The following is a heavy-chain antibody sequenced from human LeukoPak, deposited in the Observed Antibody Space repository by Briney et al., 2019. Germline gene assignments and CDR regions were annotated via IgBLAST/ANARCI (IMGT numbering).Heavy chain of an antibody. CDR3: AREGTSTYHFDY. CDR2: INPSGGST. Sequence: ASVKVSCKASGYTFTNYYMHWVRQAPGQGREWMGIINPSGGSTSYAQKFQGRVTMTWDTSTSTVYMELSSLTSEDTAVFYCAREGTSTYHFDYWGQGTLVTVSS. J-gene: IGHJ4*02. V-gene: IGHV1-46*01. CDR1: GYTFTNYY.